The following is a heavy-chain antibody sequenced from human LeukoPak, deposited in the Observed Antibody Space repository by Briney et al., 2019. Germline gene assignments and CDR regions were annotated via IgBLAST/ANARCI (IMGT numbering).Heavy chain of an antibody. CDR3: ARAPQVLRFLEWLSSLDV. Sequence: TGGSLRLSCAASGFTFSSYAMSWVRQAPGKGLEWVSAIXGSGGSTYYADSVKGRFTISRDNSKNTLYLQMNSLRAEDTAVYYCARAPQVLRFLEWLSSLDVWGKGTTVTVSS. D-gene: IGHD3-3*01. CDR1: GFTFSSYA. CDR2: IXGSGGST. V-gene: IGHV3-23*01. J-gene: IGHJ6*04.